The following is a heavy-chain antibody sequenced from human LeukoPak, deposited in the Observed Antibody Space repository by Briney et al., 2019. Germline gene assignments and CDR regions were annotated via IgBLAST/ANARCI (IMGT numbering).Heavy chain of an antibody. CDR1: GYTLTELS. CDR2: FDPEDGET. J-gene: IGHJ6*04. D-gene: IGHD3-3*01. CDR3: ATDLPTSYDFWSGAGGV. Sequence: ASVKVSCKVSGYTLTELSMHWVRQAPGKGLEWMGGFDPEDGETIYAQKFQGRVTMTEDTSTDTAYTELSSLRSEDTAVYYCATDLPTSYDFWSGAGGVWGKGTTVTVSS. V-gene: IGHV1-24*01.